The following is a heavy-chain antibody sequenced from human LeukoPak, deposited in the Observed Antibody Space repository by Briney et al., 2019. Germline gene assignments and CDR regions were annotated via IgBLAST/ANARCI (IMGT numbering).Heavy chain of an antibody. J-gene: IGHJ4*02. CDR3: AREPNMKLGEFSHTLGY. Sequence: GGSLRLSCAASGFTFSSYSMNWVRQAPGKGLEWVSSISSSSYIYYADSVKGRFTISRDNAKNSLYLQMNSLRAEDTAVYYCAREPNMKLGEFSHTLGYWGQGTLVAVSS. D-gene: IGHD3-10*01. CDR2: ISSSSYI. V-gene: IGHV3-21*04. CDR1: GFTFSSYS.